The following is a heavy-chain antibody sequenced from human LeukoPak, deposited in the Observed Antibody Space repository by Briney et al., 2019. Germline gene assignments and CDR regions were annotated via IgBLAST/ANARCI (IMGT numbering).Heavy chain of an antibody. V-gene: IGHV3-21*01. D-gene: IGHD6-13*01. CDR3: ARSFLSIAAAATDY. CDR2: ISSSSYI. Sequence: GGSLRLSCAASGFTFSSYSMNWVRQAPGKGLEWVSSISSSSYIYYADSVKGRFTISRDNAKNSLYLQMNSLRAEDTAVYYCARSFLSIAAAATDYWGQGTLVTVSS. J-gene: IGHJ4*02. CDR1: GFTFSSYS.